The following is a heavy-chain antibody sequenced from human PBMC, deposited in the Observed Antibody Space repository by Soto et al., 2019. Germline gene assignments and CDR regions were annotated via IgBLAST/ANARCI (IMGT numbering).Heavy chain of an antibody. Sequence: GASVEVSCKASGYAFSFGFSWVRQAPGQGLEWMGWISASDGSTNSASKFRGRISMTTDTSTHTAYLDLLSLTSDDTAMYFCATYYFGSGSYYRFDKWGQGPRITV. V-gene: IGHV1-18*01. CDR3: ATYYFGSGSYYRFDK. J-gene: IGHJ4*02. CDR1: GYAFSFG. D-gene: IGHD3-10*01. CDR2: ISASDGST.